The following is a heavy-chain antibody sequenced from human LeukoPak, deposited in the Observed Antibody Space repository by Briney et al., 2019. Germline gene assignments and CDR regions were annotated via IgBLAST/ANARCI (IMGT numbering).Heavy chain of an antibody. J-gene: IGHJ4*02. Sequence: SETLSLTCTVSGGSISSYYWSWIRQPPGKGLEWIGYIYYSGSTYYNPSLKSRVTISVDTSKNQFSLKLSSVTAADTAVYYCARVSDSYGYGFDYWGQGTLVTVSS. V-gene: IGHV4-59*12. CDR1: GGSISSYY. D-gene: IGHD5-18*01. CDR3: ARVSDSYGYGFDY. CDR2: IYYSGST.